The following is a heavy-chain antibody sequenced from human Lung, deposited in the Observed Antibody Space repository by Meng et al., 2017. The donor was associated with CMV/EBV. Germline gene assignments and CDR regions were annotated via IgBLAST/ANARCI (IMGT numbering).Heavy chain of an antibody. CDR1: GGTFSRYA. V-gene: IGHV1-69*05. J-gene: IGHJ5*02. Sequence: SGGTFSRYAISCVRQAPGQGLEWMGGIIPIFGTANYAQKFQGRVTITTDESTSTAYMELSSLRSEDTAVYYCARGMDDYSNYNWFDPWGQGTLVTVSS. D-gene: IGHD4-11*01. CDR3: ARGMDDYSNYNWFDP. CDR2: IIPIFGTA.